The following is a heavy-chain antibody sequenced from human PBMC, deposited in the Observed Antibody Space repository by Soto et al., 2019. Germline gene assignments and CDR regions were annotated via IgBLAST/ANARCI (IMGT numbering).Heavy chain of an antibody. CDR1: GGSISSNNW. D-gene: IGHD4-17*01. V-gene: IGHV4-4*02. Sequence: QVQLQESGPGLVKPSGTLSLTCAVSGGSISSNNWWSWVRQPPGKGLEWIGEIYHNGNTNYNPSLKSRVSISIDKSKNQFSLNLSSVTAADAAVYYCARAPGTVTSYYLDYWGQGTLVTVSS. CDR3: ARAPGTVTSYYLDY. CDR2: IYHNGNT. J-gene: IGHJ4*02.